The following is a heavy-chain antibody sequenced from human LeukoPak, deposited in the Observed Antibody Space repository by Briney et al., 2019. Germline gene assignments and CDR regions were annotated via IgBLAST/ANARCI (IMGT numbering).Heavy chain of an antibody. CDR3: ARHYARGYSYGYFDY. J-gene: IGHJ4*02. Sequence: SETLSLTCAVSGYSISSGYYWGWIRQPPGKGLGWIGSIYHSGSAYYNPSLKSRVTISVVTSKNQFSLKLSSVTAADTAVYYCARHYARGYSYGYFDYWGQGTLVTVSS. V-gene: IGHV4-38-2*01. CDR1: GYSISSGYY. CDR2: IYHSGSA. D-gene: IGHD5-18*01.